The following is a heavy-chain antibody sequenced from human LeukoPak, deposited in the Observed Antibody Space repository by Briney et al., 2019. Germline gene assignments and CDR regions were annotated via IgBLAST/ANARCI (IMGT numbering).Heavy chain of an antibody. D-gene: IGHD1-26*01. CDR2: INEDGSTT. J-gene: IGHJ4*02. CDR1: GFTFSSNW. Sequence: GGSLRLSCAASGFTFSSNWLHWVRQAPGKGLVWVSRINEDGSTTNYADSVKGRSTIFRDNAKNTLYLQMNSLRAEDTAVYYCVRDLGGRSGHWGQGTLVTVSS. V-gene: IGHV3-74*01. CDR3: VRDLGGRSGH.